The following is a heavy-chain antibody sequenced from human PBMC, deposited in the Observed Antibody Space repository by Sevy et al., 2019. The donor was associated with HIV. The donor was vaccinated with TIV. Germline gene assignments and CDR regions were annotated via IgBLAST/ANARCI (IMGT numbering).Heavy chain of an antibody. CDR2: IRSDSSVM. CDR1: GFRFSDEP. D-gene: IGHD3-16*01. CDR3: VRHTQFGFDY. J-gene: IGHJ4*02. Sequence: WGFLRLSCVASGFRFSDEPMNWVRQAPGKGLEWISNIRSDSSVMSYADTVRGRFTVSRDNARNSLSLQLNSLRDEDTAFYYCVRHTQFGFDYWGQGTLVIVSS. V-gene: IGHV3-48*02.